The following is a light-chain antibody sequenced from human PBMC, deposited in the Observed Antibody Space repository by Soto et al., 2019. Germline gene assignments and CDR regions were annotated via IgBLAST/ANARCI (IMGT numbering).Light chain of an antibody. CDR1: QGIRNF. J-gene: IGKJ2*04. CDR2: AAS. V-gene: IGKV1-27*01. CDR3: QEYRSAPGMCN. Sequence: DIEMTESPSSLSASVGDAVTITCRASQGIRNFLAWYQQKPGEVPKLLIYAASTLQSGVPSRFSGSVSGTDFTLTISRLQPEDVATYCCQEYRSAPGMCNFGQATKVDIK.